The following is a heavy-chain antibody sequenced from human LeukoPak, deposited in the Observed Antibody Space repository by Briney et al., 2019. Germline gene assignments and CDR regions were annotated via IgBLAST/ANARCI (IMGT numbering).Heavy chain of an antibody. Sequence: SGGSLRLSCAASGFTFSSYAMHWVRQAPGKGLEWVAVISYDGSNKYYADSVKGRFTISRDNSKNTLYLQMNSLRAEDTAVYYCARDIVVVPAAIGQPAGGMDVWGQGTTVTISS. CDR1: GFTFSSYA. V-gene: IGHV3-30-3*01. J-gene: IGHJ6*02. CDR2: ISYDGSNK. D-gene: IGHD2-2*02. CDR3: ARDIVVVPAAIGQPAGGMDV.